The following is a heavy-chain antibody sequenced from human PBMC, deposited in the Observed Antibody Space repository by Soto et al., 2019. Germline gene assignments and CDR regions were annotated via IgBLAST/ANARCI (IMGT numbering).Heavy chain of an antibody. CDR2: VYYSGST. D-gene: IGHD6-13*01. V-gene: IGHV4-39*01. Sequence: SETLSLTCTVSGGSIDSSTHYWGWIRQSPGKGLEWIGNVYYSGSTYYNPSLKSRVTISIDTPKNQFFMKLSSLTAADTAVYYCARLVAAAGGYFDYWGQGAQVT. CDR1: GGSIDSSTHY. J-gene: IGHJ4*02. CDR3: ARLVAAAGGYFDY.